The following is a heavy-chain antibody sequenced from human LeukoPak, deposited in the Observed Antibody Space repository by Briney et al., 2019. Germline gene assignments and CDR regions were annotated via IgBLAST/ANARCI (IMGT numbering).Heavy chain of an antibody. J-gene: IGHJ4*02. D-gene: IGHD2-8*01. Sequence: GASVKVSCKASGYTFSSYYMHWVRQAPGQGLEWMGVINPSGGTTTYAQKFQGRVTMTRDTSTSTVYMEVSSLRSEDTAVYYCARGALMGGLDYWGQGTLVTVSS. CDR1: GYTFSSYY. V-gene: IGHV1-46*01. CDR3: ARGALMGGLDY. CDR2: INPSGGTT.